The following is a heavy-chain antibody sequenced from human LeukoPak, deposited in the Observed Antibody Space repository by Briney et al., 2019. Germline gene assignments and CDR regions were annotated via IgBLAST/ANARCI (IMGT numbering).Heavy chain of an antibody. D-gene: IGHD1-26*01. CDR2: IYNSGST. CDR3: ARHGASGSYLYYFDY. J-gene: IGHJ4*02. CDR1: GGSIIISNYY. Sequence: PSETLSLTCTVSGGSIIISNYYWGWIRQPPGKGLEWIGSIYNSGSTHYNPSLKSRVTISVDTSKNQFSLKLSSVTAADTAVYFCARHGASGSYLYYFDYWGQGTLVTVSS. V-gene: IGHV4-39*01.